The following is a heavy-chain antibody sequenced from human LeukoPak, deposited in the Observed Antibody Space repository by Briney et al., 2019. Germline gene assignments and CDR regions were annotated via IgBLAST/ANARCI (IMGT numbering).Heavy chain of an antibody. J-gene: IGHJ1*01. V-gene: IGHV1-69*05. CDR2: IIPIFGTA. CDR1: GGTFSSYA. Sequence: SVKVSCKASGGTFSSYAISWVRQAPGQGLEWMGGIIPIFGTANYAQKFQGRVTITTDESTSTAYMELSSLRSEDTAVYYCASVTYSSSWFEYFQHWGQGTLVTVSS. CDR3: ASVTYSSSWFEYFQH. D-gene: IGHD6-13*01.